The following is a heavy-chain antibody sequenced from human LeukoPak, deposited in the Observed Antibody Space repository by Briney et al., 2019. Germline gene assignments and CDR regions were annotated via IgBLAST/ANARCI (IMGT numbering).Heavy chain of an antibody. V-gene: IGHV3-11*01. CDR2: ISSSGSTI. D-gene: IGHD3-10*01. CDR3: AREAHHYSGSGSYYENWFDP. CDR1: GFTFSDYY. J-gene: IGHJ5*02. Sequence: GGSLRLSCAASGFTFSDYYMSWIRQAPGKGLEWVSYISSSGSTIYYADSVKGRFTISRDNAKNSLYLQMNSLRAEDTAVYYCAREAHHYSGSGSYYENWFDPWGQGTLVTVSS.